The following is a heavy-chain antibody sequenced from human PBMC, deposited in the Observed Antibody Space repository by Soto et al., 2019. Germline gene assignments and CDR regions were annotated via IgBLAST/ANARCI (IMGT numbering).Heavy chain of an antibody. J-gene: IGHJ4*02. CDR1: GGTFSSYA. D-gene: IGHD4-17*01. V-gene: IGHV1-69*13. CDR3: ARDSTAGDYRDDFAY. CDR2: IIPIFGTA. Sequence: ASVKVSCKASGGTFSSYAISWVRQAPGQGLEWMGGIIPIFGTANYAQKFQGRVTITADESPSTAYMELSSLRSEDTAVYYCARDSTAGDYRDDFAYRGQGTLVTVSS.